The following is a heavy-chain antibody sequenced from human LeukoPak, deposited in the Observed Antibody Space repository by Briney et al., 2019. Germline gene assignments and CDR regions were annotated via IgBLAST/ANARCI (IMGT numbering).Heavy chain of an antibody. D-gene: IGHD6-19*01. CDR2: IYYSGST. CDR3: AREVAVAGYDAFDI. Sequence: SETLSLTCTVSGGSISSYYWSWVRQPPGKGLEWIGYIYYSGSTNYNPSLKSRVTISVDTSKNQFSLKLSSVTAADTAVYYCAREVAVAGYDAFDIWGQGTMVTVSS. CDR1: GGSISSYY. J-gene: IGHJ3*02. V-gene: IGHV4-59*01.